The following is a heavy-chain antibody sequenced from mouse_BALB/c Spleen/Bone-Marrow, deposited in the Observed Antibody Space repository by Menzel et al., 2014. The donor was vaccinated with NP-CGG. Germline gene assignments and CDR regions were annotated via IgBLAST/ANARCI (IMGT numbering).Heavy chain of an antibody. V-gene: IGHV1-14*01. CDR3: GRGVYYDYDEGAMDY. CDR1: GYRFTSYV. Sequence: VQLQQSGPELVKPGASVKMSCKASGYRFTSYVMHWVKQKPGQGLEWIGYINPYNDGTKYNEKFKGKATLTSDKSSSTAYLELSSLTSADSAGYYCGRGVYYDYDEGAMDYWGQGTSVTVSS. CDR2: INPYNDGT. J-gene: IGHJ4*01. D-gene: IGHD2-4*01.